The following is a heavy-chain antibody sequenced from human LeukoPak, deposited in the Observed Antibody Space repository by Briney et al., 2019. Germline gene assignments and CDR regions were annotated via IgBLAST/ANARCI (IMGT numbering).Heavy chain of an antibody. Sequence: SETLSLTCTVSGGSISSSSYYWGWIRHPPGKGLEWIGSIYYSGSTYYNPSLKSRVTISVDTSKNQFSLKLSSVTAADTAVYYCARQQSTGYSSSWYLGLHWFDPWGQGTLVTVSS. V-gene: IGHV4-39*01. CDR3: ARQQSTGYSSSWYLGLHWFDP. CDR1: GGSISSSSYY. CDR2: IYYSGST. J-gene: IGHJ5*02. D-gene: IGHD6-13*01.